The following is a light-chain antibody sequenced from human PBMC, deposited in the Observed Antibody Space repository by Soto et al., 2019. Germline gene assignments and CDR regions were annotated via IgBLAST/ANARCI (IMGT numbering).Light chain of an antibody. CDR2: GNS. CDR1: SSNIGAGYD. Sequence: QSALTQPPSVSGAPGQRVTISCTGSSSNIGAGYDVHWYQQLPGTAPKLLIYGNSNRPSGVPDRFSGSKSGTSASLAITGLHAEDDADYYCQSYVSSLTAVVFAAGTTLTLL. J-gene: IGLJ2*01. CDR3: QSYVSSLTAVV. V-gene: IGLV1-40*01.